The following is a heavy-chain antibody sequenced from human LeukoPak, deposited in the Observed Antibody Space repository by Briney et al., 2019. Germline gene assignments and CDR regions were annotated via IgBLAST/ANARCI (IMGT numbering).Heavy chain of an antibody. CDR2: IDTNDEMT. V-gene: IGHV3-64*02. Sequence: GGSQRLSCEASGFTFSYFVMHWVRQSPGKGLEYVSGIDTNDEMTYYADSVKGRFTITRDNSKDTVYLQVDRLRPEDTAVYYCARDVKYYFGSGTYQWGQGILVTVSS. J-gene: IGHJ4*02. CDR3: ARDVKYYFGSGTYQ. D-gene: IGHD3-10*01. CDR1: GFTFSYFV.